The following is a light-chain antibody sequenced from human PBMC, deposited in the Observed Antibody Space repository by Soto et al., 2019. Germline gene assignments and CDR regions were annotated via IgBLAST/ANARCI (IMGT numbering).Light chain of an antibody. Sequence: DIQMTQSPSSLSASVGDRVTITCRASQDIRYDLGWCQLKPGKAPRRLIYGASNFLSGVPSRFSGSGSGTQFTLTISSLQPEDFATYYCLQYNSYPRTFGPGTKVDIK. V-gene: IGKV1-17*01. CDR3: LQYNSYPRT. CDR2: GAS. CDR1: QDIRYD. J-gene: IGKJ1*01.